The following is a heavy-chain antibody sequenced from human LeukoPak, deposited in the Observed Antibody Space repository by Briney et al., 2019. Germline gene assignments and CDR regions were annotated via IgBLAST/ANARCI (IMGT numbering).Heavy chain of an antibody. V-gene: IGHV4-59*08. J-gene: IGHJ4*02. CDR2: IYYSGST. CDR3: ATLRYCSGGSCYYFDY. CDR1: GGSISSYY. D-gene: IGHD2-15*01. Sequence: SETLSLTCTVSGGSISSYYWSWIRQPPGKGLEWIGYIYYSGSTNYNPSLKSRDTISVDTSKNQFSLKLSSVTAADTAVYYCATLRYCSGGSCYYFDYWGQGTLVTVSS.